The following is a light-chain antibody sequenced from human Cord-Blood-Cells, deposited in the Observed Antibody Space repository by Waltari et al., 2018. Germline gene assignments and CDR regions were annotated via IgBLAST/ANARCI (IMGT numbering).Light chain of an antibody. Sequence: DIVMPPSTDSLAVSLAESDTIHRQSDQSVLYSSNNKNYLAWYQQKPGQPPKLLIYWASTRESGVPDRFSGSGSGTDFTLTISSLQAEDVAVYYCQQYYSTPLTFGGGTKVEIK. J-gene: IGKJ4*01. CDR2: WAS. V-gene: IGKV4-1*01. CDR1: QSVLYSSNNKNY. CDR3: QQYYSTPLT.